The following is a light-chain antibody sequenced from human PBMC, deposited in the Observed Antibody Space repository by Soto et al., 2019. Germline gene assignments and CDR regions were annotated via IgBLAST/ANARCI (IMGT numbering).Light chain of an antibody. J-gene: IGLJ3*02. V-gene: IGLV1-51*01. CDR2: DSN. CDR1: SSNIGNNY. Sequence: QSVLTQPPSVSAAPGQKVTISCSGGSSNIGNNYVSWYQQLPGKAPKLLIYDSNQRPSGVPDRFSGSKSGTSASLAIRGLQPEDEADYYCATWDASLSGWVFGGGTKLTVL. CDR3: ATWDASLSGWV.